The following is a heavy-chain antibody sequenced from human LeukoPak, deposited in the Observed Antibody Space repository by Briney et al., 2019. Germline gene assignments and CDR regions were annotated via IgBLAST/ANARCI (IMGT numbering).Heavy chain of an antibody. J-gene: IGHJ3*02. CDR3: TTDLSFRNVEMSFIRENTLDM. V-gene: IGHV3-15*01. CDR2: IKDGSGAT. D-gene: IGHD5-24*01. Sequence: GRSLRLSCAASGFSFSKAWMTWVRQAPGKGLEWVGRIKDGSGATDYAAPVKGRFTISRDDSKNTLYLQMSSLKTEDTAAYYCTTDLSFRNVEMSFIRENTLDMWGQGTMVTVSS. CDR1: GFSFSKAW.